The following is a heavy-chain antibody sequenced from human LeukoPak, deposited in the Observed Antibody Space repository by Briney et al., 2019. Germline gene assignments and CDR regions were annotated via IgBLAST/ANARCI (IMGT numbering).Heavy chain of an antibody. D-gene: IGHD1-14*01. V-gene: IGHV4-4*07. CDR2: IYTSGST. CDR3: ARTGNGRKEPYYYYMDV. CDR1: GGSISSYY. J-gene: IGHJ6*03. Sequence: SETLSLTCTVSGGSISSYYWSWIRQPAGKGLEWIGRIYTSGSTNYNPSLKSRVTMSVDTSKNQFSLKLSSVTAADTAVYYCARTGNGRKEPYYYYMDVWGKGTTVTVSS.